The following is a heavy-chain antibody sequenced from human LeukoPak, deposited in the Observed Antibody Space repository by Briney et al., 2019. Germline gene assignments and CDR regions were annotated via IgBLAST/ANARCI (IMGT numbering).Heavy chain of an antibody. CDR3: AKDVITHHFDY. J-gene: IGHJ4*02. D-gene: IGHD2/OR15-2a*01. CDR2: ISSSGSTI. CDR1: GFTFSSYE. Sequence: GGSLRLSCAASGFTFSSYEMNWVRQAPGKGLEWVSYISSSGSTIYYADSVKGRFTISRDNSKNTLYLQMNSLRAEDTAVYYCAKDVITHHFDYWGQGTLVTVSS. V-gene: IGHV3-48*03.